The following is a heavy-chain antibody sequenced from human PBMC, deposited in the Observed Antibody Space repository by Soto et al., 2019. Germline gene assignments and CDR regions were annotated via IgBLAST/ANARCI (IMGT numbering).Heavy chain of an antibody. CDR2: INHSGST. CDR3: ARGRAMITFGGVIVRAYFDY. D-gene: IGHD3-16*02. Sequence: QVQLQQWGAGLLKPSETLSLTCAVYGGSFSGYYWSWIRQPPGKGLEWIGEINHSGSTNYNPSLKSRVPISVDTSKNQFSLGLSSVTAGDTAVYYCARGRAMITFGGVIVRAYFDYWGQGTLVTVSS. V-gene: IGHV4-34*01. J-gene: IGHJ4*02. CDR1: GGSFSGYY.